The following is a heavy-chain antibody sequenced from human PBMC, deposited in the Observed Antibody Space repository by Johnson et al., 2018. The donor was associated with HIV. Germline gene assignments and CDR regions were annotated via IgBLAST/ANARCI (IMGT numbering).Heavy chain of an antibody. CDR1: GFIATSNY. CDR3: AREGVVGVKDGLI. Sequence: VQLVESGGGVVQPGGSLRLSCAASGFIATSNYMTWVRQAPGKGLEWVSVIYGSNSTYYADYVKGRFTISRDKSKNTLSLQMNSLRAEDTAVYYCAREGVVGVKDGLIWGQGTMVTVSS. V-gene: IGHV3-66*01. CDR2: IYGSNST. J-gene: IGHJ3*02. D-gene: IGHD1-26*01.